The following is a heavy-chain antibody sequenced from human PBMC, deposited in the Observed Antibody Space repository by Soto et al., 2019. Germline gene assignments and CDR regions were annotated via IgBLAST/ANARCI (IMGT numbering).Heavy chain of an antibody. CDR3: ARVFQEIVATLNYYSYSMVV. CDR1: GYTFTSYG. J-gene: IGHJ6*03. V-gene: IGHV1-18*01. D-gene: IGHD5-12*01. CDR2: ISAYNGNT. Sequence: ASVKVSCKASGYTFTSYGITWVRQAPGQGLEWMGWISAYNGNTNYAQKLQGRVTMTTDTSTSTAYMELRSLRSDDTAVYYCARVFQEIVATLNYYSYSMVVWGKGTTVTVSS.